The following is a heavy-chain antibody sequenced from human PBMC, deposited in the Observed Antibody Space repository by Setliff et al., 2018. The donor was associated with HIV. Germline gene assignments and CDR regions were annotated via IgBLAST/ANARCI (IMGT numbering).Heavy chain of an antibody. V-gene: IGHV4-59*08. J-gene: IGHJ4*02. Sequence: SETLSLTCTVSGGSISSDYWGWIRQPPGKGLEWIGYVYHSGSTNYNPSRKSRVTISVDTSKNQFSMKLRSVTAADTAVYYCARLRSELGVFDYWVQGTLVTVSS. CDR3: ARLRSELGVFDY. CDR1: GGSISSDY. D-gene: IGHD1-26*01. CDR2: VYHSGST.